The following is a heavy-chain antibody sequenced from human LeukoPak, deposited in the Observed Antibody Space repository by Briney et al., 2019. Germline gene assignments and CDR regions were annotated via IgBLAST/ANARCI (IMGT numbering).Heavy chain of an antibody. CDR3: APQWELLRVFDY. CDR1: GFTVSSNY. Sequence: PGGSLRLSCAASGFTVSSNYMSWVRQAPGKGLEWVSEIYSDGSTYYTDSVKGRFTISRDNSKNTLYLQMNSLRAEDTAVYYCAPQWELLRVFDYWGQGTLVTVSS. CDR2: IYSDGST. J-gene: IGHJ4*02. V-gene: IGHV3-53*01. D-gene: IGHD1-26*01.